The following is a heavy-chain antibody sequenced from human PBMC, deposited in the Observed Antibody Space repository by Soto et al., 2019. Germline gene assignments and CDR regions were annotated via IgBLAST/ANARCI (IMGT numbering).Heavy chain of an antibody. V-gene: IGHV3-7*04. CDR2: IKQDGSEK. CDR3: ARCSSGYYPHDAFDI. D-gene: IGHD3-22*01. Sequence: GGSLRLSCAASGFTFSSYWMSWVRQAPGKGLEWVANIKQDGSEKYYVDSVKGRFTISRDNAKNSLYLQMNSLRAEDTAVYYCARCSSGYYPHDAFDIWGQGTMVTVSS. CDR1: GFTFSSYW. J-gene: IGHJ3*02.